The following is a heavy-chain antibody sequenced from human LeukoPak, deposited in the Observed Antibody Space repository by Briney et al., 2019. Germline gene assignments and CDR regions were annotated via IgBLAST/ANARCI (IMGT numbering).Heavy chain of an antibody. V-gene: IGHV3-21*01. J-gene: IGHJ6*03. Sequence: GGSLRLSCAASGFTFSSYSMNWVRQAPGKGLEWVSSISSSSSYIYYADSVKGRFTISRDNAKNSLYLQMNSLRAEDTAVYYCARKGPSWYMDVWGKGTTVTVSS. CDR1: GFTFSSYS. CDR3: ARKGPSWYMDV. CDR2: ISSSSSYI.